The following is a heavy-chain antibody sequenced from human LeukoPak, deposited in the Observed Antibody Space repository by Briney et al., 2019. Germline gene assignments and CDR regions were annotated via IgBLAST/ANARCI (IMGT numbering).Heavy chain of an antibody. J-gene: IGHJ4*02. CDR3: ARAADEDLTNFDY. CDR1: GYTFLRYT. Sequence: ASVKVSCKASGYTFLRYTISWVRQAPGQGLELMGWISTSTGHPTYARDFSGRFVFSLDTSVSTTYLQISSLKADDTAVYYCARAADEDLTNFDYWGQXTLVTVSS. CDR2: ISTSTGHP. D-gene: IGHD1-1*01. V-gene: IGHV7-4-1*02.